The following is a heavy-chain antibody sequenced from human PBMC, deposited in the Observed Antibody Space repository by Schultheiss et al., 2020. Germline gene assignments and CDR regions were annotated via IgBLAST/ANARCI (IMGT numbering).Heavy chain of an antibody. D-gene: IGHD6-19*01. CDR2: ISNDDDSA. CDR1: GFTFSDYY. Sequence: WGSLRLSCAASGFTFSDYYMSWIRQAPGKGLEWVSYISNDDDSAYYADTVKGRFTISRDDAKNSLYLQMNSLRAEDTAVYYCASGGRGWYGGWLEYWGQGTLVTVSS. V-gene: IGHV3-11*01. CDR3: ASGGRGWYGGWLEY. J-gene: IGHJ4*02.